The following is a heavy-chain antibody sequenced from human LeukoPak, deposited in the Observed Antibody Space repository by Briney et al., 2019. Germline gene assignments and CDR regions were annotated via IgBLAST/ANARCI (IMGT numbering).Heavy chain of an antibody. CDR3: ARDRGTWNDDGFDY. J-gene: IGHJ4*02. D-gene: IGHD1-1*01. Sequence: SETLSLTCTVSGDSISTYYWSWIRQPAGKGLEWIGRIYISGSTNYNPSLKSRVTMSVDTSKNQFSLKLSSVTAADTAVYYCARDRGTWNDDGFDYWGQGTLVTVSS. CDR1: GDSISTYY. V-gene: IGHV4-4*07. CDR2: IYISGST.